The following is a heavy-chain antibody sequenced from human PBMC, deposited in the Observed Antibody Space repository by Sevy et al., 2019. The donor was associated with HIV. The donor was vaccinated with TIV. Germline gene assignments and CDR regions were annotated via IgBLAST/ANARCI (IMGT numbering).Heavy chain of an antibody. CDR1: GYSFSTYW. CDR2: IYPDDSDA. J-gene: IGHJ4*02. D-gene: IGHD3-10*01. CDR3: ARLALTPSRGPMTSGRTFFDY. Sequence: GESLKISCKASGYSFSTYWIAWVRQMPEKGLEWMGIIYPDDSDARYSPSFQGQVTISADKSITTVYLQWNSLEASDTAIYYCARLALTPSRGPMTSGRTFFDYWGQGTLVTVSS. V-gene: IGHV5-51*01.